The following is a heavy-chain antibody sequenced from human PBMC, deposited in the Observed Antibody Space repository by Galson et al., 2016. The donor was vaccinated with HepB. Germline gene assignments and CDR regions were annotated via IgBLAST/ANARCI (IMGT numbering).Heavy chain of an antibody. Sequence: SETLSLTCAVSGVSVTSGNWWNWVRQTPGKGLEWIGDILHGGSTNYNPSLKSRVTILLDNSKNPVSLILNSVAAADTAVYYWARDQGEHTYAHDYWGQGILVTVSS. CDR1: GVSVTSGNW. CDR3: ARDQGEHTYAHDY. J-gene: IGHJ4*02. V-gene: IGHV4-4*02. D-gene: IGHD2-2*01. CDR2: ILHGGST.